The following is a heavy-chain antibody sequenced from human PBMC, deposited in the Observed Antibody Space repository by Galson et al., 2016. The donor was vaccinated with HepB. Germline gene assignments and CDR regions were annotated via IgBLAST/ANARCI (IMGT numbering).Heavy chain of an antibody. CDR3: GKDWGSLCECSGKGVDV. V-gene: IGHV3-43*01. J-gene: IGHJ6*02. CDR1: GFTFDGYT. CDR2: ISWDGRST. Sequence: SLRLSCAASGFTFDGYTMHWVRQAPGKGLEWVALISWDGRSTDYADSVRGRFTISRDNRQNILYLQMNSLTTEDTALYYCGKDWGSLCECSGKGVDVWGQGTTVIVSS. D-gene: IGHD3-10*02.